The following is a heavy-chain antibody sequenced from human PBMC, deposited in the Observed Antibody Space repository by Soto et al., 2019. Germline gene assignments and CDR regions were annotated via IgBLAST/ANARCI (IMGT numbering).Heavy chain of an antibody. CDR3: ARGLISGYYLYDAFDI. CDR2: IYYTGST. J-gene: IGHJ3*02. D-gene: IGHD3-22*01. CDR1: GGSISSSTYY. V-gene: IGHV4-39*07. Sequence: TSETLSLTCTVSGGSISSSTYYWGWIRQPPGKGLEWLGNIYYTGSTNYNPSLKSRVTISVDTSKNQFSLKLSSVTAADTAVYYCARGLISGYYLYDAFDIWGQGTMVTV.